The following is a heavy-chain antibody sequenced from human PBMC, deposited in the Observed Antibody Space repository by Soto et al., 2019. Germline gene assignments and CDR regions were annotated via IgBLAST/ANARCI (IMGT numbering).Heavy chain of an antibody. CDR3: ARDPTTVTLGYYYGVDV. CDR2: INPNSGGT. V-gene: IGHV1-2*02. J-gene: IGHJ6*02. D-gene: IGHD4-17*01. Sequence: ASVKVSCKASGYTFTDYYMHWVRQAPGQGLEWMGWINPNSGGTNYAQRFQGRVTMTRDTSISTAYMELSSLTSDDTAVYYCARDPTTVTLGYYYGVDVWGPGTTVTVSS. CDR1: GYTFTDYY.